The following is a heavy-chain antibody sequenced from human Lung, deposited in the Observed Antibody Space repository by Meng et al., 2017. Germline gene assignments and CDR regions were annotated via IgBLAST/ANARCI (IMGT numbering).Heavy chain of an antibody. CDR3: ARGPTTMAHDFDY. D-gene: IGHD4-11*01. V-gene: IGHV4-34*01. CDR1: GGSFSDYY. CDR2: INHSGST. J-gene: IGHJ4*02. Sequence: QGQLHQGGPGLLKPLGTLSLTCVVSGGSFSDYYWSWIRQPPGKELEWIGEINHSGSTNYNPSLESRATISVDTSQNNLSLKLSSVTAADSAVYYCARGPTTMAHDFDYWGQGTLVTVSS.